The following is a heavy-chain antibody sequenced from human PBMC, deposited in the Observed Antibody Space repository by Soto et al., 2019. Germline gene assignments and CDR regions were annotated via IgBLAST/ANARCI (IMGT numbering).Heavy chain of an antibody. CDR1: GFTFSSYA. Sequence: EVQLLESGGGLVQPGGSLRLSCAASGFTFSSYAMSWVRQAPGKGLEWVSAISGSGDSTYFADSMKGRFTISRDNSKNTLHLQMNSLRADDTAVYYCAKGLLSCTGTTCRPDYFDFWGQGTLVTVSS. CDR3: AKGLLSCTGTTCRPDYFDF. J-gene: IGHJ4*02. D-gene: IGHD2-2*01. CDR2: ISGSGDST. V-gene: IGHV3-23*01.